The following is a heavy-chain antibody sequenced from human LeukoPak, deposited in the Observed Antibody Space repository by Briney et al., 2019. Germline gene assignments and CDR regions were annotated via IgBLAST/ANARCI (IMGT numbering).Heavy chain of an antibody. Sequence: GGSLRLSCAASGFTFSSYGMHWVRQAPGKGLEWVSSISSYSSYIYYADSVKGRFTISRDNAKNSLYLQMNSLRAEDTAVYYCARPQPGYSGYDWADAFDIWGQGTMVTVSS. V-gene: IGHV3-21*01. CDR3: ARPQPGYSGYDWADAFDI. J-gene: IGHJ3*02. CDR1: GFTFSSYG. D-gene: IGHD5-12*01. CDR2: ISSYSSYI.